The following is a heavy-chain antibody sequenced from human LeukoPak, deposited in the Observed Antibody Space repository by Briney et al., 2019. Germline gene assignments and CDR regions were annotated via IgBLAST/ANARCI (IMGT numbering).Heavy chain of an antibody. V-gene: IGHV3-48*01. CDR3: ARTLGDTYCGGDCYNPFDY. J-gene: IGHJ4*02. CDR1: GFIFSSYS. Sequence: GGSLRLSCAASGFIFSSYSMNWVRQAPGEGLEWVSYISSLSGTIYYADSVKGRFTISRDNSKNTLYLQMNSLRAEDTAVYYCARTLGDTYCGGDCYNPFDYWGQGTLVAVSP. D-gene: IGHD2-21*02. CDR2: ISSLSGTI.